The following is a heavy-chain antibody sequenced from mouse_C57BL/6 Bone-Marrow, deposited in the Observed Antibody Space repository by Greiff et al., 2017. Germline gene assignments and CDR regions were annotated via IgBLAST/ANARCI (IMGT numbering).Heavy chain of an antibody. CDR1: GFNIKDDY. CDR2: IDPENGDT. D-gene: IGHD1-1*01. J-gene: IGHJ2*01. Sequence: VQLQQSGAELVRPGASVKLSCTASGFNIKDDYMHWVKQRPEQGLEWIGWIDPENGDTEYASKFQGTATITADTSSNTAYLQLRSLTSEDTAVYYCTTGDYYNYWGQGNTLTVSA. CDR3: TTGDYYNY. V-gene: IGHV14-4*01.